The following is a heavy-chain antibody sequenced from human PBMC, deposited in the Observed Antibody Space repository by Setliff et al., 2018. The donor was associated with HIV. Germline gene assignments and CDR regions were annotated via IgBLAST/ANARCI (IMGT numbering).Heavy chain of an antibody. V-gene: IGHV1-18*01. CDR1: GYTFTTYG. J-gene: IGHJ5*02. Sequence: ASVKVSCKPSGYTFTTYGLSWVRQAPGQGLEWMGWISTYSDETSSSQNLQGRLTMTTDTSTGTAYMELRSLRSDDTAVYYCARGTAPRPASVLEFLEWLVPNWFDPWGQGTLVTVSS. CDR3: ARGTAPRPASVLEFLEWLVPNWFDP. CDR2: ISTYSDET. D-gene: IGHD3-3*02.